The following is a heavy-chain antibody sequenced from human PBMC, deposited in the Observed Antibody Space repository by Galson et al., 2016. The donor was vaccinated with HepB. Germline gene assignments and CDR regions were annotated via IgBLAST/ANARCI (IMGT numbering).Heavy chain of an antibody. J-gene: IGHJ4*02. CDR2: ISTRRTT. D-gene: IGHD1-1*01. CDR3: AKERLVRRIFDH. V-gene: IGHV3-23*01. CDR1: GFVFSNFG. Sequence: SLRLSCAASGFVFSNFGLSWVRQAPGKRLEWVASISTRRTTYYSDSVQGRFTISRDNSNNTLYLQMNGLRAEDTAVYYCAKERLVRRIFDHWGRGTLLTVSS.